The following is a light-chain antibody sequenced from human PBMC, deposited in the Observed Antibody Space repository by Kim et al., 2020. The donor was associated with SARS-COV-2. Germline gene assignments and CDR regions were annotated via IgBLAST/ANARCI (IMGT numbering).Light chain of an antibody. J-gene: IGLJ3*02. V-gene: IGLV1-44*01. CDR2: SNN. Sequence: QSVLTQPPSASGTPGQRLTISCSGGNSNIGGNPVTRYRQLPGTAPKLLIYSNNRRPSGVPDRFSASKSGTSASLAISGVQSEDEADYYCAAWDDSLNGPLFGGGTQLTVL. CDR1: NSNIGGNP. CDR3: AAWDDSLNGPL.